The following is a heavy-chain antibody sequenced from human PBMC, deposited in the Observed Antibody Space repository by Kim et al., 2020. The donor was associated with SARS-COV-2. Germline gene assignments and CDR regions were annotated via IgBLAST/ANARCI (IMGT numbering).Heavy chain of an antibody. V-gene: IGHV3-48*04. Sequence: TIYYADSVKGRFTISRDNAKNSLYLQMNSLRAEDTAVYYCARDRVYGMDVWGQGTTVTVSS. J-gene: IGHJ6*02. CDR2: TI. CDR3: ARDRVYGMDV.